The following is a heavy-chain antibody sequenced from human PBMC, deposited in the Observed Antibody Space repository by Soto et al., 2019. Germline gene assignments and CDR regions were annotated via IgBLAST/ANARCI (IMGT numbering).Heavy chain of an antibody. D-gene: IGHD5-12*01. CDR1: GGTFSSYT. V-gene: IGHV1-69*02. CDR2: IIPILGIA. Sequence: SVKVSCKASGGTFSSYTISWVRQAPGQGLEWMGRIIPILGIANYAQKFQGRVTITADKSTSTAYMELSSLRSEDTAVYYCARGGYSGYDYYGYYYYMDVWGKGTTVTVSS. CDR3: ARGGYSGYDYYGYYYYMDV. J-gene: IGHJ6*03.